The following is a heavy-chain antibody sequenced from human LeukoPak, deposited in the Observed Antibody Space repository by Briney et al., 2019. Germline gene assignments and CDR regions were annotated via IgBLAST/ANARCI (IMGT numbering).Heavy chain of an antibody. CDR2: INPNSGAT. J-gene: IGHJ4*02. Sequence: ASVKVSCKSSGYTFTFYYMHWVRQAPGQGLEWMGWINPNSGATNYTQNFQGRVTMTRDTSISTAYMELSRLRSDDTDVYYCASIAALAILEVDLISGFFDYWGQGTLVTVSS. D-gene: IGHD3-3*01. CDR3: ASIAALAILEVDLISGFFDY. V-gene: IGHV1-2*02. CDR1: GYTFTFYY.